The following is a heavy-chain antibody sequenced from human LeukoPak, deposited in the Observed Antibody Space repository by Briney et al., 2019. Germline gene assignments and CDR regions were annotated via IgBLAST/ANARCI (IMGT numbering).Heavy chain of an antibody. CDR3: AKDQSAAAYYYGPGSLDY. V-gene: IGHV3-30*18. CDR1: GFTFSSYG. CDR2: ISYDGSNK. D-gene: IGHD3-10*01. Sequence: GGSLRLSCAASGFTFSSYGMHWVRQAPGKGLEWVAVISYDGSNKYYADSVKGRFTISRDNSKNTLYLQMYSLRAEDTAVYYCAKDQSAAAYYYGPGSLDYWGQGTLVTVSS. J-gene: IGHJ4*02.